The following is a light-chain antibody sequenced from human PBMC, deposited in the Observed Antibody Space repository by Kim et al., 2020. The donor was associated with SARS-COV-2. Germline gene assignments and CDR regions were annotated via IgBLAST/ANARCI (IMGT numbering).Light chain of an antibody. CDR1: KLPMEY. J-gene: IGLJ1*01. V-gene: IGLV3-25*03. CDR3: QSTDNSGTHFA. Sequence: SYELTQPPSVSVSPGQTARITCSGEKLPMEYVYWYQVKPGQDPVLVIFKETERPSGIPERFSGSSSGTTVTLTISGVQAEDEADYHCQSTDNSGTHFAFGTGTKVTVL. CDR2: KET.